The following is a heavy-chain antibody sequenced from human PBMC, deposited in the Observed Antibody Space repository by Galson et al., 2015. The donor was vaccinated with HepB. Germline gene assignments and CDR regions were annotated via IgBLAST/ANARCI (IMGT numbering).Heavy chain of an antibody. Sequence: ETLSLTCTVSGGSISSYYWSWIRQPPGKGLEWIGYIYYSGSTNYNPSLKSRVTISVDTSKNQFSLKLSSVTAADTAVYYCARGLGGKRPGGALDIWGQGTMVTVSS. CDR3: ARGLGGKRPGGALDI. V-gene: IGHV4-59*01. CDR1: GGSISSYY. J-gene: IGHJ3*02. D-gene: IGHD4-23*01. CDR2: IYYSGST.